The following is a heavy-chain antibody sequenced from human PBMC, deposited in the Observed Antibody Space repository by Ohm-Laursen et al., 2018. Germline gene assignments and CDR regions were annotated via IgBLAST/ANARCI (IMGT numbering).Heavy chain of an antibody. V-gene: IGHV3-9*01. CDR2: ISWNSGSI. Sequence: SLRLSCAASGFTFDDYAMHWVRQAPGKGLEWVSGISWNSGSIGYADSVKGQFTISRDNAKNSLYLQMNSLRAEDTALYYCAKGDSSGWHSGQGTLVTVSS. J-gene: IGHJ4*02. CDR1: GFTFDDYA. D-gene: IGHD6-19*01. CDR3: AKGDSSGWH.